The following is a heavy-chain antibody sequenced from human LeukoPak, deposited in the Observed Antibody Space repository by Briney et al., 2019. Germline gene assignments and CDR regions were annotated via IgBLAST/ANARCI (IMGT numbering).Heavy chain of an antibody. CDR1: GSSFTSYW. Sequence: GASLQISCRGSGSSFTSYWIGWVCQLPGKGLEWMGIIYPGDSDTRYSPSFQGQVTISADKSISTAYLQWSSLKASDTAMYYCARHLAAAAPFDYWGQGTLVTVSS. V-gene: IGHV5-51*01. CDR3: ARHLAAAAPFDY. CDR2: IYPGDSDT. J-gene: IGHJ4*02. D-gene: IGHD6-13*01.